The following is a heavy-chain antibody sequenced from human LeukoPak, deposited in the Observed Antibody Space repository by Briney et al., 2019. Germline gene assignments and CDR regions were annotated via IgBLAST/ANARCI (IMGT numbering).Heavy chain of an antibody. V-gene: IGHV4-59*01. CDR2: IYCSGST. CDR3: ARGDYYDSSGYYWDY. CDR1: GGSISSYY. J-gene: IGHJ4*02. D-gene: IGHD3-22*01. Sequence: PSETLSLTCTVSGGSISSYYWSWIRQPPGKGLEWIGYIYCSGSTNYNPSLKSRVTISVDTSKNQFSLKLSSVTAADTAVYYCARGDYYDSSGYYWDYWGQGTLVTVSS.